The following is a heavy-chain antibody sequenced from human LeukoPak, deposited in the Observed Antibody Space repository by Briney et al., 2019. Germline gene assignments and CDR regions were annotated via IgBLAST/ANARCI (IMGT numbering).Heavy chain of an antibody. D-gene: IGHD6-13*01. Sequence: PGGSLRLSCAASGFTFSTYAMSWVRQAPGKGLEYVSAISSNGGSTYYANSVKGRFTISRDNSKNTLYLQMGSLRAEDMAVYYCTTGTNSATLPWGQRTLVTVSS. CDR3: TTGTNSATLP. J-gene: IGHJ5*02. CDR1: GFTFSTYA. V-gene: IGHV3-64*01. CDR2: ISSNGGST.